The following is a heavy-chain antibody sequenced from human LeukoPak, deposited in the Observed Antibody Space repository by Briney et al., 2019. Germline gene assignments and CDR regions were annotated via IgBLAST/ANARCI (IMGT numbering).Heavy chain of an antibody. D-gene: IGHD5-12*01. CDR2: ISSSSSYT. CDR3: ARASGYDRYYFDY. Sequence: GGSLRLSCAASGFTFSDYYMSWIRQAPGKGLEWVSYISSSSSYTNYADSVKGRFTISRDNAKNSLYLQMNSLRAEDTAVYYCARASGYDRYYFDYGGQGTLVTVSS. V-gene: IGHV3-11*06. J-gene: IGHJ4*02. CDR1: GFTFSDYY.